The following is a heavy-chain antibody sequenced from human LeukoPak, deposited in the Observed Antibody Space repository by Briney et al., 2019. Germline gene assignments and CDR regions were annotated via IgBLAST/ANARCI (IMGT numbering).Heavy chain of an antibody. CDR3: AKDRRDGYNFNPFDI. CDR2: ISGSGDIT. Sequence: GGSLRLSCAASGFTFSSYAMSWVRQAPGKGLQWVSAISGSGDITHYADSVKGRFTISRDNPKNTLYLQMISLRADDAALYYCAKDRRDGYNFNPFDIWGQGTTVTVSS. D-gene: IGHD5-24*01. J-gene: IGHJ3*02. V-gene: IGHV3-23*01. CDR1: GFTFSSYA.